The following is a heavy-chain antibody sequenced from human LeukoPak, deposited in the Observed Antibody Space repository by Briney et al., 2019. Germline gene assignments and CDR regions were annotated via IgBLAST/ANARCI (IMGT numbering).Heavy chain of an antibody. CDR3: TMVRGVTSWRLDY. D-gene: IGHD3-10*01. CDR2: IIPIFGTA. V-gene: IGHV1-69*05. J-gene: IGHJ4*02. Sequence: SVKVSCKASGGTFSSYAISWVRQAPGQGLEWMGRIIPIFGTANYAQKFQGRVTITTDESTSTAYMELSSLRPEDTAVYYCTMVRGVTSWRLDYWGQGTLVTVSS. CDR1: GGTFSSYA.